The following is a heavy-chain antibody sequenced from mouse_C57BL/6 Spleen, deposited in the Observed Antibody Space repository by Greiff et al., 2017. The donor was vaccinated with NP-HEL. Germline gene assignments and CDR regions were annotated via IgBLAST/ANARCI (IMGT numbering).Heavy chain of an antibody. CDR2: ISYDGIN. J-gene: IGHJ3*01. D-gene: IGHD4-1*01. Sequence: EVQLQESGPGLVKPSQSLSLTCSVTGYSITSGYYWNWIRQFPGNKLEWMGYISYDGINNYNPSLKNRISITRDTPKNQFFLKLNSVTTEDAATYYCARGAGAWFAYWGQGTLVTVSA. V-gene: IGHV3-6*01. CDR1: GYSITSGYY. CDR3: ARGAGAWFAY.